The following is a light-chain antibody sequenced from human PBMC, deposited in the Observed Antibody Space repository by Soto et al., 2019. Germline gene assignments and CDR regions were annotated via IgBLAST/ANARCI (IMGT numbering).Light chain of an antibody. CDR3: QQYNSYWT. CDR2: RAS. V-gene: IGKV1-5*03. J-gene: IGKJ1*01. Sequence: DIQMTQSPSTLSASVGDRVTITCRASQSINIWLAWFQQKPGKAPKLLIYRASTLASGVPSRFSGSGSGTEFTLTISSLQPDDFATYYCQQYNSYWTFGQGTKVDIK. CDR1: QSINIW.